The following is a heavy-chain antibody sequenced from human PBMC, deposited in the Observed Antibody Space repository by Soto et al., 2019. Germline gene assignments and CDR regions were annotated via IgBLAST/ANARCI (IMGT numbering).Heavy chain of an antibody. CDR2: IYHSGST. V-gene: IGHV4-30-2*01. CDR3: ARVGRFLEWLSIFDP. D-gene: IGHD3-3*01. CDR1: GCSISSGGYS. J-gene: IGHJ5*02. Sequence: PSETLSLTCAVSGCSISSGGYSWSWIRQPPGKGLEWIGYIYHSGSTYYNPSLKRRVTISVDRSKNQFSLKLSSVTAADTAVYYCARVGRFLEWLSIFDPWGQGTLVTVSS.